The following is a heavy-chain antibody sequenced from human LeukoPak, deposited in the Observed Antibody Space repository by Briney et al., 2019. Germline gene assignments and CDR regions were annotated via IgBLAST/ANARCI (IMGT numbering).Heavy chain of an antibody. Sequence: SGPTLVNPTQTLTLTCTFSGFAPSTYGVGVGCIRHRPGKALEWLALIYWDDDKRYSPSLKSRLTITKDTSKNQVVLTMTNMDPVDTATYYCAHRRRGTAPTSFDYWGQGTLVTVSS. V-gene: IGHV2-5*02. CDR1: GFAPSTYGVG. J-gene: IGHJ4*02. D-gene: IGHD2-21*02. CDR2: IYWDDDK. CDR3: AHRRRGTAPTSFDY.